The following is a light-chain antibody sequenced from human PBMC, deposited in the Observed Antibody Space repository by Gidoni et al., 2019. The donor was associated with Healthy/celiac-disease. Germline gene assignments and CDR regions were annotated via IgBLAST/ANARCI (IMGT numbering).Light chain of an antibody. CDR2: DAT. V-gene: IGKV1-33*01. Sequence: DIQMTQSPSSLSASVGDRVTITCQASQDISNYLNWYQQKPGKAPKLLIYDATNLETGVPSRFSGSGSGTDFTFTIRSLQPEDIATYYCQQYDNFPFTFGRGTKVEIK. J-gene: IGKJ3*01. CDR3: QQYDNFPFT. CDR1: QDISNY.